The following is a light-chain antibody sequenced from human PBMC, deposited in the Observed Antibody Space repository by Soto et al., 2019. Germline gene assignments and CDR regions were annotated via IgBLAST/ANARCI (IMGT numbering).Light chain of an antibody. CDR1: QGISSY. J-gene: IGKJ5*01. CDR3: QQLNSYPIT. V-gene: IGKV1-9*01. Sequence: IHLTRAPSFQSASLGWRRIINNRASQGISSYLAWYQQKPGKAPKLLIYAASTLQSGVPSRFSGSGSVSEFPLTTYSLQPEAFATCCCQQLNSYPITSAHGTRLEIK. CDR2: AAS.